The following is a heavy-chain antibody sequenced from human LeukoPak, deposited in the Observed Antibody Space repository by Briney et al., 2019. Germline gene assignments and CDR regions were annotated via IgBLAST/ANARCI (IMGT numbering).Heavy chain of an antibody. CDR1: GGSISSSSYY. D-gene: IGHD1-14*01. CDR2: IYYSGST. Sequence: LETLSLTCTVPGGSISSSSYYWGWIRQPPGKGLEWIGSIYYSGSTYYNPSLKSRVTISVDTSKNQFSLKLSSVTAADTAVYYCARRTRAVFFDYWGQGTLFTVSS. J-gene: IGHJ4*02. CDR3: ARRTRAVFFDY. V-gene: IGHV4-39*01.